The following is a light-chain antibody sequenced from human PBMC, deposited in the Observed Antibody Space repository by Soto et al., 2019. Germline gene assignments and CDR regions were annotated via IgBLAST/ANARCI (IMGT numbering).Light chain of an antibody. J-gene: IGLJ1*01. CDR2: EVS. V-gene: IGLV2-8*01. Sequence: QSALTQPPSASGSPGQSVTISCTGTSSDVGGYNYVSWYQQHPGKAPKLMIYEVSKRPSGVPDRFSGSKSGNTASLTVSGLQAEDEADYYCSSYAGSNNPLSVFGTGTKVTVL. CDR3: SSYAGSNNPLSV. CDR1: SSDVGGYNY.